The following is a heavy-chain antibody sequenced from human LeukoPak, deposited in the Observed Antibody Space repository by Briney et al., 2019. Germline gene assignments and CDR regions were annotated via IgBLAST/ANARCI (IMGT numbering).Heavy chain of an antibody. J-gene: IGHJ3*02. CDR3: ARVPLWSGYYDI. Sequence: GGSLRLSCADSGFTFSSYSLKLVRQDPGDGLEWVLCISSSSSSIYNADSVKGAFTISRDNAKNSLYLQMNSLRAEDTAVYYCARVPLWSGYYDIWGQGTMVTVSS. CDR2: ISSSSSSI. D-gene: IGHD3-3*01. CDR1: GFTFSSYS. V-gene: IGHV3-21*01.